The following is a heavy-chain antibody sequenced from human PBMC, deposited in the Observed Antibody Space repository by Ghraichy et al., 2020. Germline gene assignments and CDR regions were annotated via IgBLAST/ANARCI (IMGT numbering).Heavy chain of an antibody. D-gene: IGHD6-19*01. CDR2: IDPSDSYT. CDR1: GYSFTSYW. Sequence: GESLNISCKGSGYSFTSYWISWVRQMPGKGLEWMGRIDPSDSYTNYSPSFQGHVTISADKSISTAYLQWSSLKASDTAMYYCARRNERVAAYNWFDPWGQGTLVTVSS. V-gene: IGHV5-10-1*01. CDR3: ARRNERVAAYNWFDP. J-gene: IGHJ5*02.